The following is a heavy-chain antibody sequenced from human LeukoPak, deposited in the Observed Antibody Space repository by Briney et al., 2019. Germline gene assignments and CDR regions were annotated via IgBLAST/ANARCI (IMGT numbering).Heavy chain of an antibody. D-gene: IGHD6-13*01. V-gene: IGHV4-39*01. CDR3: ARHAPYSSSWYEGPDY. Sequence: PFETPSLPCTGSSGSLSSYYLGWVRPPPRKGLEWIGGIYYSGSTYYNPSLKSRVTISVDTSKNQFSLKLSSVTAADTAVYYCARHAPYSSSWYEGPDYWGQGTLVTVSP. CDR1: SGSLSSYY. J-gene: IGHJ4*02. CDR2: IYYSGST.